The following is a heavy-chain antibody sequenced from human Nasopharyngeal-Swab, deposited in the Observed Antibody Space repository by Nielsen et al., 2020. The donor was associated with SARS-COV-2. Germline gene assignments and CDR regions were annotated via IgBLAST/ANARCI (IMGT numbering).Heavy chain of an antibody. CDR3: ARERGGSGTYSIDY. V-gene: IGHV1-2*02. CDR1: GYTFTDNF. J-gene: IGHJ4*02. Sequence: AAVKVSCKPSGYTFTDNFIHWVRQAPGLGLEWTGWIDPNSGGTNYVQKFQGRVTMTRDTSTSTAYMELSRLTSDDAAVYYCARERGGSGTYSIDYWGPGTLVIVSS. CDR2: IDPNSGGT. D-gene: IGHD3-10*01.